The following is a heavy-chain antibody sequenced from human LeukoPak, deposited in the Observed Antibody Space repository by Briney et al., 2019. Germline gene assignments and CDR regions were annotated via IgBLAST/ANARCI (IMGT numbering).Heavy chain of an antibody. J-gene: IGHJ6*04. CDR1: GFTFSSYA. Sequence: GGSLRLSRAASGFTFSSYAMSWVRQAPGKGLEWVSAISGSGGSTYYADSVKGRFTISRDNSKNTLYLQMNSLRAEDTAVYYCAKGEGVWFGEFQVWGKGTTVTVSS. CDR3: AKGEGVWFGEFQV. D-gene: IGHD3-10*01. CDR2: ISGSGGST. V-gene: IGHV3-23*01.